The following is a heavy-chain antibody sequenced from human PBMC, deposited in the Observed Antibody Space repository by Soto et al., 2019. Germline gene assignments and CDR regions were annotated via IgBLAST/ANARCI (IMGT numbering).Heavy chain of an antibody. J-gene: IGHJ3*01. CDR2: IYSSGST. CDR3: TRGGGDYGANAFGV. CDR1: GGSISSGRYY. Sequence: QLLGSGPGLVKPSQTLSLTCTVSGGSISSGRYYWNWIRQLPGKGLEWMGYIYSSGSTHYNPSLKSRVTISVDTSENQFSLKLSSVTAADTAVYYCTRGGGDYGANAFGVWGQGTMVTVSS. D-gene: IGHD4-17*01. V-gene: IGHV4-31*03.